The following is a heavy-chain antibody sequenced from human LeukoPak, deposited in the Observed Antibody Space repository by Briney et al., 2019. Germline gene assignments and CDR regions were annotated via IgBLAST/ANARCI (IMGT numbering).Heavy chain of an antibody. CDR1: GFTFSSYA. CDR2: ISYDGSNK. Sequence: PGGSLRLSCAASGFTFSSYAMHWVRQAPGKGLEWVAVISYDGSNKYYADSVKGRFTISKDHSKNRLYLKMSTLRAKDTAVYYCASEGAFDIWGQGTMVTVSS. V-gene: IGHV3-30-3*01. CDR3: ASEGAFDI. J-gene: IGHJ3*02.